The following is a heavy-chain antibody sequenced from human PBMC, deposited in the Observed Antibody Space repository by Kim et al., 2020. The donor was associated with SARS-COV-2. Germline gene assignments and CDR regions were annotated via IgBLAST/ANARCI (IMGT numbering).Heavy chain of an antibody. V-gene: IGHV5-51*01. CDR1: GYRFTSYW. J-gene: IGHJ6*02. CDR2: IYPGDSDT. CDR3: ARRPLEGSGYYPGIHGMDV. D-gene: IGHD3-3*01. Sequence: GESLKISCKGSGYRFTSYWIGWVRQMPGKGLEWMGIIYPGDSDTRYSPSFQGQVTISADKSISTAYLQWSSLKASDTAMYYCARRPLEGSGYYPGIHGMDVWGQGTTVTVSS.